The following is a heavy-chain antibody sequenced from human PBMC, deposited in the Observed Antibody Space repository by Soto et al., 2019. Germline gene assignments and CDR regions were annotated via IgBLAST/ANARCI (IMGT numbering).Heavy chain of an antibody. CDR3: ARGSGWFRSVGYFDY. CDR1: GGSFCGYY. Sequence: AETLSLTCAVYGGSFCGYYWSWIRQPPGKGLEWIGEINHSGSTNYNPSLKSRVTISVDTSKNQFSLKLSSVTAADTAVYYCARGSGWFRSVGYFDYWGQGTLVTVSS. CDR2: INHSGST. D-gene: IGHD6-19*01. J-gene: IGHJ4*02. V-gene: IGHV4-34*01.